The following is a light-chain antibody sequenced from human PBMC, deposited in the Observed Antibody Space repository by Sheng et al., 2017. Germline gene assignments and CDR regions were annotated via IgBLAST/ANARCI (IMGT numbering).Light chain of an antibody. J-gene: IGLJ1*01. V-gene: IGLV1-36*01. CDR3: STWDDSLKGHV. CDR2: YTD. CDR1: SSNIGDNV. Sequence: QSELTQPPSVSATPGQRVSVSCSGSSSNIGDNVVSWYQQLPGKTPKLLIYYTDLLASGVSARFSGSKSGTSASLAISGLQSEDEADYFCSTWDDSLKGHVFGTGTKVTVL.